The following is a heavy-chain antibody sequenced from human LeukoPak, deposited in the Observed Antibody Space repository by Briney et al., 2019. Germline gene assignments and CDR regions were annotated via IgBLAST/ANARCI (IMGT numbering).Heavy chain of an antibody. D-gene: IGHD1-7*01. V-gene: IGHV1-8*01. CDR2: MNPNSGNT. CDR3: ARHNWNYVVEGFDP. CDR1: GYTFTSYD. J-gene: IGHJ5*02. Sequence: GASVKVSCKASGYTFTSYDINWVRQATGQGLEWMGWMNPNSGNTGYAQKFQGRVTMTRNTSISTACTELSSLRSEDTAVYYCARHNWNYVVEGFDPWGQGTLVTVSS.